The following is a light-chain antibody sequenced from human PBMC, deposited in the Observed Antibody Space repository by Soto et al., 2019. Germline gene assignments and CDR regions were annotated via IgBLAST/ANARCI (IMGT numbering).Light chain of an antibody. CDR2: GAF. CDR1: QNGYNDN. V-gene: IGKV3-20*01. Sequence: EIALNQSPGILYLSPGERATLSCRASQNGYNDNLAWYQLRPRQAPRLLIYGAFRRATGIPDRFSGSGSGTDFTLTSSRLKPEDFAVYYCQQHGGSAETFGQGTKVEI. CDR3: QQHGGSAET. J-gene: IGKJ1*01.